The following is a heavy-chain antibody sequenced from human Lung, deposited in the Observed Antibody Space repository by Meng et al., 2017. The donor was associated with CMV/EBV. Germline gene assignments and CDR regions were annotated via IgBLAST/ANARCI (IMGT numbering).Heavy chain of an antibody. Sequence: SETLSLTCTVSGGSASSISYYWSWFRQPPGKGLEWIGYISYGGSTIYNPSLKSRVTISEDTSKTHFSLKLSSVTAADTAVYYCARMTAALRYGMDVWGLGTTVTVSS. CDR1: GGSASSISYY. CDR2: ISYGGST. J-gene: IGHJ6*02. V-gene: IGHV4-61*03. D-gene: IGHD2-2*01. CDR3: ARMTAALRYGMDV.